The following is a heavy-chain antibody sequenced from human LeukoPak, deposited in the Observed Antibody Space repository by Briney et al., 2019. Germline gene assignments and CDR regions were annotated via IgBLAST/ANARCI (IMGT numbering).Heavy chain of an antibody. CDR3: AKDFSSSWYRGFDY. CDR1: GFTFSSSY. CDR2: IYSGGST. Sequence: GGSLRLSCAASGFTFSSSYMSWVRQAPGKGLEWVSVIYSGGSTYYADSVKGRFTISRDNSKNTLYLQMNSLRAEDTAVYYCAKDFSSSWYRGFDYWGQGTLVTVSS. V-gene: IGHV3-53*05. D-gene: IGHD6-13*01. J-gene: IGHJ4*02.